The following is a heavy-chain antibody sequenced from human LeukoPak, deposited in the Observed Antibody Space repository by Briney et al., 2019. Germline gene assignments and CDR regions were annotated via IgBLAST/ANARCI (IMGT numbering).Heavy chain of an antibody. CDR2: INPNSGGT. CDR1: GYTFTGYY. D-gene: IGHD5-12*01. J-gene: IGHJ6*02. V-gene: IGHV1-2*02. CDR3: ARGDSGYDTFPYYYYGMDV. Sequence: ASVKVSCKASGYTFTGYYMHWVRQAPGQGLGWMGWINPNSGGTNYAQKFQGRVTMTRDTSISTAYMELSRLRSDDTAVYYCARGDSGYDTFPYYYYGMDVWGQGTMVTVSS.